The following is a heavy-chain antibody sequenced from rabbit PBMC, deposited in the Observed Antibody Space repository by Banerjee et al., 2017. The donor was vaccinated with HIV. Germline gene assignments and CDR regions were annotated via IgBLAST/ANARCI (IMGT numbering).Heavy chain of an antibody. CDR3: AREQYAGYAGYGL. V-gene: IGHV1S45*01. CDR1: GFSLSDYW. J-gene: IGHJ3*01. CDR2: IDGIGSGST. D-gene: IGHD7-1*01. Sequence: QEQLKETGGGLVQPGGSLTLSCKASGFSLSDYWMTWVRQAPGKGLEWIGIIDGIGSGSTYYATWAKGRFTISKTSSTTVTLQMTSLTAADTATYFCAREQYAGYAGYGLWGQGTLVTVS.